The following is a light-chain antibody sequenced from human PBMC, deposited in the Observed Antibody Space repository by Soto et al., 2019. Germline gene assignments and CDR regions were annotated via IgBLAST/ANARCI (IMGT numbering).Light chain of an antibody. Sequence: VLTQIPSVSGTPWPRVTLSCSGGSSNIGSNSVHLYQQLPGSAPKLLIYNINERPSGVPDRFSGSKSGTSASLAISGLQSEDEADYYCAAYDASLDGQVFGTGTKLTVL. CDR2: NIN. V-gene: IGLV1-44*01. J-gene: IGLJ1*01. CDR3: AAYDASLDGQV. CDR1: SSNIGSNS.